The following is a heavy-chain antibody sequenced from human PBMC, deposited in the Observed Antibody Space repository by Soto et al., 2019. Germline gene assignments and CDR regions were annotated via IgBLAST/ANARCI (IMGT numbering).Heavy chain of an antibody. Sequence: EVQLVESGGGLVQPGGSLRLSCAASGFTFFGHYMTWVRQAPGKGLEWVANIKHDGGDNQYVDSVKGRFTISRDNAKNALYLQMNSLRAEDTAVYYCVREGLYYFDSWGQGTLLTVSS. V-gene: IGHV3-7*04. J-gene: IGHJ4*02. CDR3: VREGLYYFDS. CDR2: IKHDGGDN. CDR1: GFTFFGHY.